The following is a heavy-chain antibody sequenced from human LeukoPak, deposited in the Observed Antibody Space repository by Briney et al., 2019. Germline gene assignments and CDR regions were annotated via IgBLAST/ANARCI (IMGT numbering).Heavy chain of an antibody. CDR3: AREGAAGTLFFDY. V-gene: IGHV1-69*13. CDR1: GGTFSSYA. D-gene: IGHD6-13*01. CDR2: IIPIFGTA. Sequence: ASVKVSCKASGGTFSSYAISWVRQAPGQGLEWMGGIIPIFGTANDAQKFQGRVTITADESTSTAYMELSSLRSEDTAVYYCAREGAAGTLFFDYWGQGTLVTVSS. J-gene: IGHJ4*02.